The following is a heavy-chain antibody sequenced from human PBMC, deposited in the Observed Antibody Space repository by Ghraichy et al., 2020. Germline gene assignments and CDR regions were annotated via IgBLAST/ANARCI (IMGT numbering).Heavy chain of an antibody. V-gene: IGHV3-23*01. CDR3: AKETGSRGNGVAFDI. J-gene: IGHJ3*02. CDR1: GFTFSSYA. D-gene: IGHD2-8*01. Sequence: LSLTCAASGFTFSSYAMSWVRQAPGKGLEWVSAISGSGDTTYSADSVKGRFTISRGNSDNTLYLQMSSLRAEDTAVYYCAKETGSRGNGVAFDIWGQGTMVTVSS. CDR2: ISGSGDTT.